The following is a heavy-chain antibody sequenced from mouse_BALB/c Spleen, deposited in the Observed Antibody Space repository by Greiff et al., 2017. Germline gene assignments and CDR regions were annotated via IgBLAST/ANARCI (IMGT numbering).Heavy chain of an antibody. CDR3: ARDRGWDGAWFAY. CDR1: GFTFSSYG. CDR2: INSNGGST. D-gene: IGHD4-1*01. J-gene: IGHJ3*01. Sequence: EVNLVESGGGLVQPGGSLKLSCAASGFTFSSYGMSWVRQTPDKRLELVATINSNGGSTYYPDSVKGRFTISRDNAKNTLYLQMSSLKSEDTAMYYCARDRGWDGAWFAYWGQGTLVTVSA. V-gene: IGHV5-6-3*01.